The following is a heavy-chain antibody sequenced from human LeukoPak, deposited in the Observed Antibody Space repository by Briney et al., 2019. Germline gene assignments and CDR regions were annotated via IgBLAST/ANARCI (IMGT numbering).Heavy chain of an antibody. Sequence: ASVKVSCKPSGYTFTNYNIAWVRRAPGQGLEWVGWISPYSGNTKYAQKFQGRVSMTMDTSTSTAYMELRSLTLDDTAIYYCARDGYFDYWGQGTLVTVSS. CDR3: ARDGYFDY. CDR1: GYTFTNYN. CDR2: ISPYSGNT. V-gene: IGHV1-18*01. J-gene: IGHJ4*02. D-gene: IGHD3-22*01.